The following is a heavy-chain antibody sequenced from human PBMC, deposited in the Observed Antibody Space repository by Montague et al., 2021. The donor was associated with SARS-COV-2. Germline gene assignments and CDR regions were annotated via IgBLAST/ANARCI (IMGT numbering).Heavy chain of an antibody. CDR1: GDSISSGGYY. CDR2: ISYTGIT. CDR3: ARRGETHPNFFGY. V-gene: IGHV4-31*03. J-gene: IGHJ4*02. Sequence: TLSLTCSVSGDSISSGGYYWSWIRQLPEKGLEWIALISYTGITYSNPSLESRVTMSVDTSKNHFSLNLRSVTAADTAIYYCARRGETHPNFFGYWGQGTPVTVSS.